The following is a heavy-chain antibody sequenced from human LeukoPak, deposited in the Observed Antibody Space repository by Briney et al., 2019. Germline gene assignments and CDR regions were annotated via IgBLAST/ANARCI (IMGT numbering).Heavy chain of an antibody. V-gene: IGHV3-23*01. CDR3: AKDSVAAYAIPAGY. CDR2: ISGSGGST. CDR1: GFTFSDYY. J-gene: IGHJ4*02. D-gene: IGHD2-8*01. Sequence: GGSLRLSCAASGFTFSDYYMSWIRQAPGKGLEWVSAISGSGGSTCYADSVKGRFTISRDNSKNTLYLQMNSLRAEDTAVYYCAKDSVAAYAIPAGYWGRGTLVTVSS.